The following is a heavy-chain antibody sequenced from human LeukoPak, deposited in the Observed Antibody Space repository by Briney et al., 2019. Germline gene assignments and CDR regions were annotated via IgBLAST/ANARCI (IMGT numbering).Heavy chain of an antibody. D-gene: IGHD1-14*01. CDR3: ARHGTISSESYFDY. V-gene: IGHV4-59*08. J-gene: IGHJ4*02. CDR1: GGSVSSYY. CDR2: IHNNGRT. Sequence: SETLSLTCSVSGGSVSSYYWSWIRQSPGKGLEWIGYIHNNGRTNYNPSLKSRVTGFVDTSKNQVCLRLSSVTAADTAVYYCARHGTISSESYFDYWGQGALVTVSS.